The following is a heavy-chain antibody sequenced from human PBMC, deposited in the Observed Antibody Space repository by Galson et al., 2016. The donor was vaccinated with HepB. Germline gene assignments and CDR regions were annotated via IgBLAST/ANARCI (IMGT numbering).Heavy chain of an antibody. CDR2: VHTSGSI. D-gene: IGHD2-15*01. V-gene: IGHV4-4*07. CDR1: GDSISRYY. CDR3: AGGAGRILVWY. J-gene: IGHJ4*02. Sequence: SETLSLTCSVSGDSISRYYWSWIRQPAGKGLEWIGRVHTSGSINYDPSLKSRVTMFLDTSKNQFSLKLRSVTAADTAVYYCAGGAGRILVWYWGQGALVTVSS.